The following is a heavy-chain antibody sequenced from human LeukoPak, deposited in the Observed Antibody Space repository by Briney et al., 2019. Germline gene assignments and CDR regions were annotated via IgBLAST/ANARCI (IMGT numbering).Heavy chain of an antibody. CDR2: IYYSGST. D-gene: IGHD3-10*01. Sequence: SQTLSLTCTVSGGSISGGDYYWSWIRQPPGKGLEWIGYIYYSGSTNYNPSLKSRVTISVDTSKNQFSLKLSSVTAADTAVYYCARAGGAYGSGSYYLPGYYGMDVWGQGTTVTVSS. CDR1: GGSISGGDYY. J-gene: IGHJ6*02. V-gene: IGHV4-61*08. CDR3: ARAGGAYGSGSYYLPGYYGMDV.